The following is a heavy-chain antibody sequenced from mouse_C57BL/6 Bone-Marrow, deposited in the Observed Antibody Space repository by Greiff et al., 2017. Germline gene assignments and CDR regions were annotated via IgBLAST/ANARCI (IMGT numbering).Heavy chain of an antibody. V-gene: IGHV1-59*01. CDR3: ARKYSNYFDY. CDR2: IDPSDSYT. J-gene: IGHJ2*01. CDR1: GYTFTSYW. Sequence: QVQLQQPGAELVRPGTSVKLSCKASGYTFTSYWMHWVKQRPGQGLEWIGVIDPSDSYTNYNPKFKGKATLTVDTSSSTAYMQLSSLTSEDSAVYYCARKYSNYFDYWGQGTTLTVSS. D-gene: IGHD2-5*01.